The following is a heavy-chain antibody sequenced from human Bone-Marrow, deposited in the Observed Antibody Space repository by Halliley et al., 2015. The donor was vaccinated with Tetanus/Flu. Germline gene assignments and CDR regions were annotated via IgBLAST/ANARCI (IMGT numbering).Heavy chain of an antibody. CDR3: SFGGFSLPG. CDR2: MKSQELGETT. CDR1: GSTLGDYA. Sequence: SLRLSCSVSGSTLGDYAMNWVRQAPAKGLEWVGFMKSQELGETTLYAAPVEGIITISRDAYRTIAFLQMNSRRTEDTSGYYCSFGGFSLPGWGRRALFSVSS. J-gene: IGHJ1*01. D-gene: IGHD3-10*01. V-gene: IGHV3-49*04.